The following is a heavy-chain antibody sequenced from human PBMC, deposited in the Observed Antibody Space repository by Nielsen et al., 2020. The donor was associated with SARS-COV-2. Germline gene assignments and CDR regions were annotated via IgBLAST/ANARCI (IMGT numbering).Heavy chain of an antibody. CDR2: INHSGST. V-gene: IGHV4-34*01. CDR3: ARASSVLRFLEWPGGMDV. J-gene: IGHJ6*02. CDR1: GGSFSGYY. Sequence: SETLSLTCAVYGGSFSGYYWSWIRQPPGKGLEWIGEINHSGSTNYNPSLKSRVTISVDTSKNQFSLKLSSVTAADTAVYYCARASSVLRFLEWPGGMDVWGQGTTVTVSS. D-gene: IGHD3-3*01.